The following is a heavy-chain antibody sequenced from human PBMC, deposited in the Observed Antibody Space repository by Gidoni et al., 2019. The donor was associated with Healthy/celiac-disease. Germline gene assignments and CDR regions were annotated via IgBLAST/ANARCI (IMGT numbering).Heavy chain of an antibody. CDR3: VKDITGIAVAGIGDWFDP. CDR2: ISSNGVST. CDR1: GFTFSSYA. J-gene: IGHJ5*02. D-gene: IGHD6-19*01. Sequence: EVQLVESGGGLVQPGGSLRLSCSASGFTFSSYAMHWVRQAPGKGLEYVSAISSNGVSTYYADSVKGRFTISRDNSKNTLYLQMSSLRAEDTAVYYCVKDITGIAVAGIGDWFDPWGQGTLVTVSS. V-gene: IGHV3-64D*06.